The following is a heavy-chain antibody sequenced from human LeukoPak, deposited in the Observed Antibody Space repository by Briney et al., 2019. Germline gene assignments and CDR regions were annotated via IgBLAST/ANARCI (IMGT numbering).Heavy chain of an antibody. J-gene: IGHJ4*02. D-gene: IGHD3-3*01. V-gene: IGHV5-51*01. CDR3: TTLRARSDY. Sequence: ESLKISCKGSGYSFTSYWIGWVRQMPGKGLEWMGIIYPGDSDTRYSPSFQGQVTISADKSISTAYLQWSSLKTEDTAVYYCTTLRARSDYWGQGTLVTVSS. CDR1: GYSFTSYW. CDR2: IYPGDSDT.